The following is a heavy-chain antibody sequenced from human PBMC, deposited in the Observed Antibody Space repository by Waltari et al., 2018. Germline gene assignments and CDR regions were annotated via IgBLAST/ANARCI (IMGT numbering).Heavy chain of an antibody. Sequence: QVQLVQYGAEVKKPGSSVKVSCKAAGGTSNSYAISWVRQVPGQGLEWMGGIIPFLGIADYAQKFQGRVTITADESTTTAYMDLSSLRSDDTAVYYCARRSNSDYILDYWGQGTLVTVFS. CDR3: ARRSNSDYILDY. CDR1: GGTSNSYA. CDR2: IIPFLGIA. D-gene: IGHD4-4*01. J-gene: IGHJ4*02. V-gene: IGHV1-69*12.